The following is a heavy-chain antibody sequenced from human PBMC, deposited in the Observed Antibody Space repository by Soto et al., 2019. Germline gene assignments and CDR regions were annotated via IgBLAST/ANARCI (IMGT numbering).Heavy chain of an antibody. CDR1: GGSISSSSNY. V-gene: IGHV4-39*01. Sequence: SETLSLTCTVSGGSISSSSNYWGWIRQPPGKGLEWIGSIYYSGSTYYNPSLKSRVTISVDTSKNQFSLKLSSVTAADTAVYYCAGGRTIFNGMDVWGQGTTVTVSS. CDR3: AGGRTIFNGMDV. J-gene: IGHJ6*02. D-gene: IGHD3-10*02. CDR2: IYYSGST.